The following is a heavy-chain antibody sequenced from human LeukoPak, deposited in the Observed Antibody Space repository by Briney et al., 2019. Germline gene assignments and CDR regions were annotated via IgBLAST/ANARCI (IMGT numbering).Heavy chain of an antibody. Sequence: PGGSLRLSCAASGFTFSRYSMNWVRQAPGKGLEWVSYIRSSSSTIYYADSVKGRFTISRDNAKNSLYLQMNSLRDEDTAVYYCARDLSVVSSYYFDYWGQGTLVTVPS. CDR3: ARDLSVVSSYYFDY. CDR2: IRSSSSTI. J-gene: IGHJ4*02. CDR1: GFTFSRYS. V-gene: IGHV3-48*02. D-gene: IGHD4-23*01.